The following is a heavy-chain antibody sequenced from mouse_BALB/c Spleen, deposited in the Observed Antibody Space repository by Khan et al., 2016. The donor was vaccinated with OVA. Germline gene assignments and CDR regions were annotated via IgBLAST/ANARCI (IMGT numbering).Heavy chain of an antibody. V-gene: IGHV1-4*01. J-gene: IGHJ3*01. D-gene: IGHD2-14*01. Sequence: QMQLEESGAELARPGASVKMSCKASGYTFTTYTMHWVKQRPGQGLEWIGYINPSSGYTNYNQKFKGKATLSADKSSSTAYMQLSSLTSEDSAVYYCASEGAYNRNDGLFAYWGQGTLVTVSA. CDR2: INPSSGYT. CDR1: GYTFTTYT. CDR3: ASEGAYNRNDGLFAY.